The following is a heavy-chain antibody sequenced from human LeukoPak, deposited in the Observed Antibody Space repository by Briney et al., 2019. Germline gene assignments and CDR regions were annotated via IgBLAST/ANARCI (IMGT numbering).Heavy chain of an antibody. J-gene: IGHJ4*02. CDR1: VFTFSSYS. V-gene: IGHV3-21*01. D-gene: IGHD5-12*01. CDR2: ISSSRRYM. Sequence: PGGSLRLSCAASVFTFSSYSMNWVRQAPGKGLEWVSSISSSRRYMYYADSVKGRFTISRDNAKNSLYLQMNSLRAEDTAVYYCARALGYIEVGFDYWGQGTLVIVSS. CDR3: ARALGYIEVGFDY.